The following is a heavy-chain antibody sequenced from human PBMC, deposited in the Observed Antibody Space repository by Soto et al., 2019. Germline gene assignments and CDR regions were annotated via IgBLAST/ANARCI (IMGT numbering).Heavy chain of an antibody. CDR2: ISYDGSNK. V-gene: IGHV3-30*18. Sequence: GGSLRLSCAASGFTFSSYGMHWVRQAPGKGLEWVAVISYDGSNKYYADSVKGRFTISRDNSKNTLYLQMNSLRAEDTAVYYCAKDYEGDGGLRWFGELLLYPTFDYWGQGTLVTVSS. J-gene: IGHJ4*02. CDR1: GFTFSSYG. CDR3: AKDYEGDGGLRWFGELLLYPTFDY. D-gene: IGHD3-10*01.